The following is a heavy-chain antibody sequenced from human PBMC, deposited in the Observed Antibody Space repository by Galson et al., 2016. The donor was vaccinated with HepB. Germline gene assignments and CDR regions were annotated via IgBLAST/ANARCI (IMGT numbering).Heavy chain of an antibody. V-gene: IGHV3-53*01. J-gene: IGHJ4*02. CDR1: DFRVNAYY. D-gene: IGHD2-8*01. CDR3: ARGYCTSASCSYFDY. Sequence: SLRLSCAASDFRVNAYYMNWVRQIPGKGLEWLSDISSGGTTYNADSVKGRFTISRDTSKNILYLQMNNLTAEDTAMYYCARGYCTSASCSYFDYWGQGTLVTVSS. CDR2: ISSGGTT.